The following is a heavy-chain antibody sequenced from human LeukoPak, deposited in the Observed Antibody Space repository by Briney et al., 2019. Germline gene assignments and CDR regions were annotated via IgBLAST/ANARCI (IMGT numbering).Heavy chain of an antibody. CDR2: ISWNSGSI. CDR1: GFTFDDYA. V-gene: IGHV3-9*01. D-gene: IGHD3-9*01. Sequence: GGSLRLSCAASGFTFDDYAMHWVRQAPGKGLEWVSGISWNSGSIGYADSVKGRFTISRDNAKNSLYLQMNSLRAEDTAVYYCARERNDILTGYPHHDAFDIWGQGTMVTVSS. J-gene: IGHJ3*02. CDR3: ARERNDILTGYPHHDAFDI.